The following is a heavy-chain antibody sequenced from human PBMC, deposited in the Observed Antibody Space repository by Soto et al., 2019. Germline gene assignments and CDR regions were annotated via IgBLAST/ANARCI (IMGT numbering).Heavy chain of an antibody. J-gene: IGHJ4*02. CDR1: GDSVTNYY. V-gene: IGHV4-59*02. CDR2: IFYTGST. CDR3: AKYRRTEAEGFTLDY. D-gene: IGHD6-13*01. Sequence: ASESLSLTCTVSGDSVTNYYWSWIRQPPGKRLEWIGYIFYTGSTTYNPSLESRGTMSVDTDKNQFSLKLNSVNAADTAVYYCAKYRRTEAEGFTLDYWGRGTLVTVSS.